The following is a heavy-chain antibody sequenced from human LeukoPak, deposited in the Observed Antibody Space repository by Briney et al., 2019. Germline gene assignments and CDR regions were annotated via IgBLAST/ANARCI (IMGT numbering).Heavy chain of an antibody. J-gene: IGHJ4*02. D-gene: IGHD3-9*01. CDR3: ARDTLNGPFVISLDY. Sequence: GGSLRLSCAASGFSFSSYEMNWVRQAPGKGLKWVSHISSDGHVETYVDSVRGRFTMSRDNAKNFLFLQMNGLRAEDTAVYYCARDTLNGPFVISLDYWGQGALVTVSS. CDR2: ISSDGHVE. V-gene: IGHV3-48*03. CDR1: GFSFSSYE.